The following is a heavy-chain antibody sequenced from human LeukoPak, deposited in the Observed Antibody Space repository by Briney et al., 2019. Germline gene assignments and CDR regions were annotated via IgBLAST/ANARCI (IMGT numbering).Heavy chain of an antibody. Sequence: GGSLRLSCAASGFTFSNSWMHWVCQAPEKGLEWVADIKCDGSEKCYVDSVKGRLTISRDNAKNSLYLQVNSLRAEDMTVYYCVRGVGSSASCYVRAFDIWGQGTMVTVSS. V-gene: IGHV3-52*01. CDR2: IKCDGSEK. J-gene: IGHJ3*02. CDR1: GFTFSNSW. CDR3: VRGVGSSASCYVRAFDI. D-gene: IGHD2-2*01.